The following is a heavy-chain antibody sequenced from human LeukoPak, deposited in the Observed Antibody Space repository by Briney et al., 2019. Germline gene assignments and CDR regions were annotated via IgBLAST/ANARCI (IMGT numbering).Heavy chain of an antibody. CDR1: GYTFTGYY. J-gene: IGHJ6*03. Sequence: ASVKVSCKASGYTFTGYYMHWVRQAPGQGLEWMGWINPNSGGTNYAQKFQGRVTMTRDTSISTAYMELSRLRSDDTAVYYCARDSEYYGFWSGPLYMDVWGKGTTVTVSS. CDR2: INPNSGGT. V-gene: IGHV1-2*02. CDR3: ARDSEYYGFWSGPLYMDV. D-gene: IGHD3-3*01.